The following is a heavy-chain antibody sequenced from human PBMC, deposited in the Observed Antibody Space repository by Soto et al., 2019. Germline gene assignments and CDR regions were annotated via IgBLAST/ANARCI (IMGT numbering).Heavy chain of an antibody. CDR2: TYSERERYY. V-gene: IGHV6-1*01. Sequence: SQTLSLTCAVSGDGVSGTSAGWNGVRWSPSRGLEWLGRTYSERERYYHYAPPVASRMTIEADISRNQFSLQLESVTPDDTAVYYCARGWLRGAFDSWGQGTLVTVSS. CDR3: ARGWLRGAFDS. J-gene: IGHJ4*02. CDR1: GDGVSGTSAG. D-gene: IGHD5-12*01.